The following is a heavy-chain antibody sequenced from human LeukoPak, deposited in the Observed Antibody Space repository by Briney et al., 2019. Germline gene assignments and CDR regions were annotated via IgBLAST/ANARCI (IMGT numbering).Heavy chain of an antibody. CDR1: GGSISSGGYY. Sequence: SETLSLTCTVSGGSISSGGYYWSWIRQHPGKGLEWIGYIYYSGSTNYNPSLKSRVTISVDTSKSQFSLKVSSVTAADTALYYCARHLRGAMSGVEFDSWGQGALVTVSS. J-gene: IGHJ4*02. V-gene: IGHV4-61*08. D-gene: IGHD1-26*01. CDR3: ARHLRGAMSGVEFDS. CDR2: IYYSGST.